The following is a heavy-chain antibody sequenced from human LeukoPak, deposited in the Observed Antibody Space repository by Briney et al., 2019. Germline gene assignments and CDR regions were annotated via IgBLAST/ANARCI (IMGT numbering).Heavy chain of an antibody. D-gene: IGHD2-8*01. CDR2: TYFRSKWLY. Sequence: PSQTLSLTCAISGDGVSSNNVAWNWIRQSPSRGLEWLGRTYFRSKWLYDYASSVKSRIIVNADTSTNQFSLQLKPMTPEDMAVYYCARSVRSHYSHYYGMDVWGRGTTVIVSA. V-gene: IGHV6-1*01. CDR1: GDGVSSNNVA. J-gene: IGHJ6*04. CDR3: ARSVRSHYSHYYGMDV.